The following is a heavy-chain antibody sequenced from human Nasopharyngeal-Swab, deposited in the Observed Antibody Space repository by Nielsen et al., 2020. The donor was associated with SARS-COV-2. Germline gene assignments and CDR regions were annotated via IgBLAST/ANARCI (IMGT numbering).Heavy chain of an antibody. CDR1: GYTFTSYG. Sequence: ASVKVSCKASGYTFTSYGISWVRQAPGQGLEWMGWISAYNGNTNYAQKLQGRVTMTTGTSTSTAYMELRSLRSDDTAVYYCARGLGSGYDYYYYYMDVWGKGTTVTVSS. D-gene: IGHD5-12*01. CDR2: ISAYNGNT. V-gene: IGHV1-18*01. J-gene: IGHJ6*03. CDR3: ARGLGSGYDYYYYYMDV.